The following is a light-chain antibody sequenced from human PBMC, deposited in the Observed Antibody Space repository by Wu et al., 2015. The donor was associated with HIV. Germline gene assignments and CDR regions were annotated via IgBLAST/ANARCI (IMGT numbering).Light chain of an antibody. CDR3: QQYNSYSWT. J-gene: IGKJ1*01. CDR2: KAS. V-gene: IGKV1-5*03. Sequence: DIQMTQSPSTLSASVGDRVTITCRASQSISSWLAWYQQKPGKAPKLLIYKASDLESGVPSRFSGSGSGTEFTLTINSLQPDDFATYYCQQYNSYSWTFGPGTKVEIK. CDR1: QSISSW.